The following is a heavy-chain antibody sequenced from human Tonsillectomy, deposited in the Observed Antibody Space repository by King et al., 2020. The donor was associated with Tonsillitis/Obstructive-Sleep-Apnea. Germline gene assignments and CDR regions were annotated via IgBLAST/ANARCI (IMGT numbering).Heavy chain of an antibody. CDR3: AGDEGRAVAAAPAFDI. V-gene: IGHV1-2*02. D-gene: IGHD6-19*01. CDR1: GYTFTGYY. J-gene: IGHJ3*02. Sequence: QLVQSGAEVKKPGASVKVSCKASGYTFTGYYMHWVRQAPGQGLEWMGWINPNSGGTNYAQKFQGRVTMTRDTSISTAYMELSRLRSDDTAVYYCAGDEGRAVAAAPAFDIWGQGTMVTVSS. CDR2: INPNSGGT.